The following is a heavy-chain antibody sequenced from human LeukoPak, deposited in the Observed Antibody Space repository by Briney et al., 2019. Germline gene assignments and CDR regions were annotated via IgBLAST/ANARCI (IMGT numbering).Heavy chain of an antibody. J-gene: IGHJ5*02. CDR3: ARDSYYDFWSGYVNWFVP. CDR2: IYHSGST. CDR1: GGSISTSNW. V-gene: IGHV4-4*02. D-gene: IGHD3-3*01. Sequence: PSETLSLTRAVSGGSISTSNWWSWVRQPPGKGLEWIGEIYHSGSTNYNPSLKSRVTISVDKSKNQFSLKLSSVTAADTAVYYCARDSYYDFWSGYVNWFVPCGEGALVIVSP.